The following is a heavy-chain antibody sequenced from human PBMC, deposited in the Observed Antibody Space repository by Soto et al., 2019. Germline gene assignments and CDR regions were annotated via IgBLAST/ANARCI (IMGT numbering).Heavy chain of an antibody. Sequence: EVQLLESGGGLVQPGGSLRLSCAASGFTFSSYAMSWVRQAPGKGLEWVSAISGSGGSTYYADSVKGRFTISRDNSKNPLYLPINSLRSADTPVYYCPKAHYGAYETPLGYWGQGTLVTLSP. D-gene: IGHD4-17*01. V-gene: IGHV3-23*01. CDR2: ISGSGGST. J-gene: IGHJ4*02. CDR3: PKAHYGAYETPLGY. CDR1: GFTFSSYA.